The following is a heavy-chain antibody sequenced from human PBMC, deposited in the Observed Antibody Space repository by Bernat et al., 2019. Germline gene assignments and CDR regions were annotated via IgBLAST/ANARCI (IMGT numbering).Heavy chain of an antibody. CDR3: AAVREDSSGYYSPVPFDY. CDR2: IVVGSGNT. V-gene: IGHV1-58*02. CDR1: GFTFTSSA. Sequence: QMQLVQSGPEVKKPGTSVKVSCKASGFTFTSSAMQWVRQARGQRLEWIGWIVVGSGNTNYAQKFQERFTITRDMSTSTAYMELSSLRSEDTAVYYCAAVREDSSGYYSPVPFDYWGQGTLVTVSS. J-gene: IGHJ4*02. D-gene: IGHD3-22*01.